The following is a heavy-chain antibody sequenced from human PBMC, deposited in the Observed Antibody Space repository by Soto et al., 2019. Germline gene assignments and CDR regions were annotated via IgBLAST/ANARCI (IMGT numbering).Heavy chain of an antibody. V-gene: IGHV4-59*01. CDR2: MYNTGST. Sequence: SDTLSLTCTVSGSSFGGYYWRWIRHPPGKGLEWIGYMYNTGSTVYNPSFKSRVTISVDTSKNQFSLKLNSVTAADTAVYYCARDLWGYCGTDCYPLDVWGQGTTVT. J-gene: IGHJ6*02. D-gene: IGHD2-21*02. CDR1: GSSFGGYY. CDR3: ARDLWGYCGTDCYPLDV.